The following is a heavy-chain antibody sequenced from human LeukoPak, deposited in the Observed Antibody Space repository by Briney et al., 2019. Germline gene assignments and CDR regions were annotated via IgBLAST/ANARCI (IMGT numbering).Heavy chain of an antibody. D-gene: IGHD3-10*01. J-gene: IGHJ4*02. Sequence: PGRSLRLSCTASGFTFGDYAMSWVRQAPGKGLEWVGFIGSKAYGGTTEYAASVKGRFTTSRDDSKSIAYLQMNSLKTEDTAVYYCTSDQDGGPDMVPDYWGQGTLVTVSS. CDR1: GFTFGDYA. V-gene: IGHV3-49*04. CDR3: TSDQDGGPDMVPDY. CDR2: IGSKAYGGTT.